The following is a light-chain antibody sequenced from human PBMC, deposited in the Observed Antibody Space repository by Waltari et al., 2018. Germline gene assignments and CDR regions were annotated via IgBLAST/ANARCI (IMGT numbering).Light chain of an antibody. CDR2: YAS. CDR1: HSIGGR. CDR3: HHSDSLPYS. Sequence: EIVLTQSPDFQSLTLKEKVTITCRASHSIGGRLHWYQQKPDPSPNILIMYASQSFSGVPSRFSGSGSGTDFTLTIDGLEAEDAATYYCHHSDSLPYSFGQGTKLEIK. J-gene: IGKJ2*03. V-gene: IGKV6-21*01.